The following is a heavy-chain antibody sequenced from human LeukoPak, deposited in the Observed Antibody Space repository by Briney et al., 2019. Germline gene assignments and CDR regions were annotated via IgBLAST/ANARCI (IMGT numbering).Heavy chain of an antibody. CDR3: AKDLSYSYDI. D-gene: IGHD2-15*01. CDR1: GSTINTYG. Sequence: GGSLRLSCIVSGSTINTYGFHWFRQAPGKGPEWLAFIGHDGNYKHYGDSVRGRFTISRDNSKNTVYLEMDSLRPDDTALYRCAKDLSYSYDIWGRGTKVTVSS. CDR2: IGHDGNYK. J-gene: IGHJ3*02. V-gene: IGHV3-30*02.